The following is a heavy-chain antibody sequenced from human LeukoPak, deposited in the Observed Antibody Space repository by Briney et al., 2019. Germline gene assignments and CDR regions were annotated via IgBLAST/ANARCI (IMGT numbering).Heavy chain of an antibody. Sequence: GASVKVSRKASGYTFTSYDINWVRQATGQGREWMGWMNPNSGNTGYAQKFQGRITITRNTSISTAYMELSSLRSEDTAVYYCARSLWSGYDTFDIWGQGKMVTVSS. D-gene: IGHD3-3*01. CDR3: ARSLWSGYDTFDI. CDR2: MNPNSGNT. CDR1: GYTFTSYD. J-gene: IGHJ3*02. V-gene: IGHV1-8*01.